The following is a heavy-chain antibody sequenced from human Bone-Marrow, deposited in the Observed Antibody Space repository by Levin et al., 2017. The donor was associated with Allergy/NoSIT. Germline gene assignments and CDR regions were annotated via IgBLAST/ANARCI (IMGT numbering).Heavy chain of an antibody. Sequence: SQTLSLTCRVSGDSVRSNNFFWGWIRQPPGKGLQWIGYVYYSGSTFFAPSLESRVSMSVDTSNNLFSLNLTSVTAADTAVYYCARGRDGYKSHFDYWGQGALVTVSS. D-gene: IGHD5-24*01. J-gene: IGHJ4*02. CDR2: VYYSGST. CDR1: GDSVRSNNFF. CDR3: ARGRDGYKSHFDY. V-gene: IGHV4-39*07.